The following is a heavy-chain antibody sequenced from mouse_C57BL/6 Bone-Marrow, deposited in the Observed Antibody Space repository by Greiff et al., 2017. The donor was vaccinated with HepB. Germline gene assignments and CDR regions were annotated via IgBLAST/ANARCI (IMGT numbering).Heavy chain of an antibody. CDR2: IYPSDSET. J-gene: IGHJ2*01. CDR3: ASGDYYVPFDY. CDR1: GYTFTSYW. D-gene: IGHD1-1*01. V-gene: IGHV1-61*01. Sequence: QVQLQQPGAELVRPGSSVKLSCKASGYTFTSYWMDWVKQRPGQGLEWIGNIYPSDSETHYNQKFKDKATLTVDKSSSTAYMQLSSLTSADSAVYYCASGDYYVPFDYWGQGTTLTVSS.